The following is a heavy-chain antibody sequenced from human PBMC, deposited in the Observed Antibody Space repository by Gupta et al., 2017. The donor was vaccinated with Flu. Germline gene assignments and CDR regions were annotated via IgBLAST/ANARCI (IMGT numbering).Heavy chain of an antibody. CDR1: GFSFDDYY. J-gene: IGHJ4*02. D-gene: IGHD2/OR15-2a*01. CDR2: IGSGSYAI. V-gene: IGHV3-11*01. Sequence: QVQLVESGGGLVKPGGSLRLSCTASGFSFDDYYMTWIRQAPGKGLEWVAYIGSGSYAIHYADSVKGRFTVSRDNAENSLYLQMNSLKAADTGVYYCARDFYADFGGHDNWGQGTLVTVSS. CDR3: ARDFYADFGGHDN.